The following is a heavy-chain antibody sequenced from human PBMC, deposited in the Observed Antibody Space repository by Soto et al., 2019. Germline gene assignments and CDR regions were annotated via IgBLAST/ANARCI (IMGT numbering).Heavy chain of an antibody. CDR2: ISSDGRKE. V-gene: IGHV3-30*04. J-gene: IGHJ4*02. CDR3: ARDNGGY. CDR1: GFSFRTYA. Sequence: QEQLVESGGGVVQPGRSLRLSCAASGFSFRTYAMHWVRKAPGKGLEWVAVISSDGRKEFYVDSVKGRFTISRDNSKNTLYLQMNSPRADDTAMYYCARDNGGYWGQGTLVTVSS. D-gene: IGHD2-8*01.